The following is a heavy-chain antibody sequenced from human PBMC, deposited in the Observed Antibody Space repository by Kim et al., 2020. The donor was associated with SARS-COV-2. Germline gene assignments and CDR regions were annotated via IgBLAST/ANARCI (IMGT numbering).Heavy chain of an antibody. Sequence: SVKVSCKASGGTFSSYAISWVRQAPGQGLEWMGGIIPIFGTANYAQKFQGRVTITADESTSTAYMELSSLRSEDTAGYYCARRDYYDSSGYYSPSAFDIWGQGTMVTVSS. CDR2: IIPIFGTA. D-gene: IGHD3-22*01. J-gene: IGHJ3*02. CDR1: GGTFSSYA. CDR3: ARRDYYDSSGYYSPSAFDI. V-gene: IGHV1-69*13.